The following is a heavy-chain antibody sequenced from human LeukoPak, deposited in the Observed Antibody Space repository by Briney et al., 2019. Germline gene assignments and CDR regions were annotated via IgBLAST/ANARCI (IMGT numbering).Heavy chain of an antibody. V-gene: IGHV3-48*01. CDR2: ISSSSSTI. Sequence: GGSLRLSCAASGFTFSTYSTNWVRQAPGKGLEWVSYISSSSSTIYYADSVKGRFTISRDNAKNSLYLQMNSLRAEDTAVYYCARGSTYYDSSGQVPFDYWGQGTLVTVSS. CDR3: ARGSTYYDSSGQVPFDY. D-gene: IGHD3-22*01. J-gene: IGHJ4*02. CDR1: GFTFSTYS.